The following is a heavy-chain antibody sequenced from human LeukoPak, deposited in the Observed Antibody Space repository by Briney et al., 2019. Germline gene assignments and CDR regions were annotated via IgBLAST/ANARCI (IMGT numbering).Heavy chain of an antibody. V-gene: IGHV1-18*01. CDR1: GYTFISYG. J-gene: IGHJ2*01. Sequence: ASVKVSCKASGYTFISYGISWGRQAPGQGLEWMGWISGYNDNTNYAQNLQGRVTMTTDTSTSTAYMELRSLRSDDTAVYYCARGLGVVTAQSEQPKPRYFDLWGRGTQVTVSS. CDR3: ARGLGVVTAQSEQPKPRYFDL. D-gene: IGHD2-21*02. CDR2: ISGYNDNT.